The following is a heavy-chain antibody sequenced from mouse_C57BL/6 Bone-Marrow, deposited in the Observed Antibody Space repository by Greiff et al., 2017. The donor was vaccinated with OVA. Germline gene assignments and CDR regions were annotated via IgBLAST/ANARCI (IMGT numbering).Heavy chain of an antibody. D-gene: IGHD1-2*01. CDR2: IDPNSGGT. CDR3: ARTSLLRYCDV. CDR1: GYTFTSYW. V-gene: IGHV1-72*01. J-gene: IGHJ1*03. Sequence: VQLQQPGAELVKPGASVKLSCKASGYTFTSYWMHWVKQRPGRGLEWLGRIDPNSGGTTYNEKFKSKATLTVDKHSSPAYMQRSSLTSEDSAVYYCARTSLLRYCDVWGTGTTVTVSS.